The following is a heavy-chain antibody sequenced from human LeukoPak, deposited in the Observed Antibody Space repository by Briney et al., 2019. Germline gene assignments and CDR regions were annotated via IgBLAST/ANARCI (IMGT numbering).Heavy chain of an antibody. CDR2: INPSGGST. CDR1: GYTFTSYY. Sequence: ASVKVSCKASGYTFTSYYMHWVRQAPGQGLEWMGIINPSGGSTSYAQKFQGRVTMTRDTSTSTVYMELNSLRSEDTAVYYCARGGTTGGFWSGYAYDAFDIWGQGTMVTVSS. CDR3: ARGGTTGGFWSGYAYDAFDI. V-gene: IGHV1-46*01. D-gene: IGHD3-3*01. J-gene: IGHJ3*02.